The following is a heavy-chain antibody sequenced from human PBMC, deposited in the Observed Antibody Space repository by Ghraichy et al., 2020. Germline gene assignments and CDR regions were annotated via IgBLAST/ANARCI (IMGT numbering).Heavy chain of an antibody. J-gene: IGHJ4*02. CDR3: ASWGPGY. CDR1: GFTLSSYW. Sequence: GVLNISCAASGFTLSSYWMSWVRQAPGKGLEWVANIKQDGSAAYYVDSVKGRFTISRDNANNSVFLQMNSLRAEDTAVYYCASWGPGYWGQGTLVTVSS. D-gene: IGHD3-16*01. CDR2: IKQDGSAA. V-gene: IGHV3-7*03.